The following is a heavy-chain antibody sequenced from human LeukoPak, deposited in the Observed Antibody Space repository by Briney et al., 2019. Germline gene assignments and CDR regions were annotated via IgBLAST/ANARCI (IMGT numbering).Heavy chain of an antibody. CDR3: ARGKNHYYYGSGVPNWFDP. CDR1: GYTLTSYG. Sequence: ASVKVSCKASGYTLTSYGISWVRQAPGQGLEWMRWISAYNGNTNYAQKLQGRVTMTTDTSTSTAYMELRSLRSDDTAVYYCARGKNHYYYGSGVPNWFDPWGQGTLVTVSS. V-gene: IGHV1-18*01. D-gene: IGHD3-10*01. CDR2: ISAYNGNT. J-gene: IGHJ5*02.